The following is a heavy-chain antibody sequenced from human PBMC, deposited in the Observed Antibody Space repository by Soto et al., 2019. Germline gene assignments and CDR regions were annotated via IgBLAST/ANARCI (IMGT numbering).Heavy chain of an antibody. CDR1: GGSISSGGYY. J-gene: IGHJ4*02. CDR2: IYYSGST. D-gene: IGHD3-10*01. Sequence: SETLSLTCTVSGGSISSGGYYWSWIRQHPGKGLEWIGYIYYSGSTYYNPSLKSRVTISVDTSKNQFSLKLSSVTAADTAVYYCARAPYFYGSGSYYRNYYFDYWGQGTLVTVSS. V-gene: IGHV4-31*03. CDR3: ARAPYFYGSGSYYRNYYFDY.